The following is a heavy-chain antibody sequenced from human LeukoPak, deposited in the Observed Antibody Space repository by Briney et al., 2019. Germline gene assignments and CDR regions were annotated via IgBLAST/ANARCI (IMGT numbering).Heavy chain of an antibody. V-gene: IGHV4-30-2*01. Sequence: SETLSLTCAVSGGSISSGGYSWSWIRQPPGKGLEWIGYIYHSGSTYYNPSLKSRVTISVDRSKNQFSLKLSSVTAADTAVYYCAAGSVYGSSWVPNFDYWGQGTLVTVSS. CDR3: AAGSVYGSSWVPNFDY. D-gene: IGHD6-13*01. J-gene: IGHJ4*02. CDR2: IYHSGST. CDR1: GGSISSGGYS.